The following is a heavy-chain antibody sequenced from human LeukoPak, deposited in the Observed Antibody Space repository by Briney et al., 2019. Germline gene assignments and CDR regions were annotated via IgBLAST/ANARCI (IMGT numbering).Heavy chain of an antibody. CDR2: IKVSGGST. D-gene: IGHD3-16*01. J-gene: IGHJ4*02. CDR3: AREGGPYRPLDY. Sequence: ASVKVSCKASGYTFTNYYMHWVRQAPGQGFEWMGIIKVSGGSTSYAQKFQGRVTMTRDTSTSTVYMELRSLRSEGTAVYYCAREGGPYRPLDYSGQGTLVTVS. V-gene: IGHV1-46*01. CDR1: GYTFTNYY.